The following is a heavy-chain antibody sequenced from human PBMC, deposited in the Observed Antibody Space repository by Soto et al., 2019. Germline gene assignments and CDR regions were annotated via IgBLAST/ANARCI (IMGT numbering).Heavy chain of an antibody. V-gene: IGHV3-23*04. Sequence: EVQLVESGGGLVKPGGSLRISCAASGFTLGRYGMSWVRQAPGKGLEWVSAVSPNGQGIYYADSVRGRFTISRDFSKNTVFLHMDSLRAEDTAVYYCAKDRDYPRDYFHYWGQGTLVTVSS. CDR2: VSPNGQGI. CDR3: AKDRDYPRDYFHY. D-gene: IGHD3-10*01. J-gene: IGHJ4*02. CDR1: GFTLGRYG.